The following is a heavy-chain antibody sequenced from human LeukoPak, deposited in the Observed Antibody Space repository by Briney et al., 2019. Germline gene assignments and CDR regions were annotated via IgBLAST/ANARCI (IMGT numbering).Heavy chain of an antibody. Sequence: GGSLRLSCAASGFTFSSYAMHWVRQAPGKGLEWVAVMSCDGSNKYYADSVKGRFTISRDNSKNTLYLQMNSLRAEDTAVYYCARAHIIGWYYFDYWGQGTLVTVSS. CDR2: MSCDGSNK. CDR1: GFTFSSYA. J-gene: IGHJ4*02. V-gene: IGHV3-30-3*01. CDR3: ARAHIIGWYYFDY. D-gene: IGHD6-19*01.